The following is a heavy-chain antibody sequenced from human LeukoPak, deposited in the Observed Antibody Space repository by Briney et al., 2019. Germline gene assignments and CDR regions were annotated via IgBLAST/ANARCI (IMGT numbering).Heavy chain of an antibody. D-gene: IGHD1-1*01. J-gene: IGHJ5*02. Sequence: PGGSLRLSCAASGFTFSSYAMSWVRQAPGKGLEWVSAISGSGGSTYYADSVKGRFTISRDNSKNTLYPQMNSLRAEDTAVYYCAKGGAPRTQRWFDPWGQGTLVTVSS. V-gene: IGHV3-23*01. CDR3: AKGGAPRTQRWFDP. CDR1: GFTFSSYA. CDR2: ISGSGGST.